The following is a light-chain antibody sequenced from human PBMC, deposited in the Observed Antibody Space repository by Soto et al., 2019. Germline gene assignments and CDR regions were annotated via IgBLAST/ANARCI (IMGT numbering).Light chain of an antibody. CDR2: DGS. CDR1: SSDVGGYNY. CDR3: SSYTSSSTRV. V-gene: IGLV2-14*01. J-gene: IGLJ2*01. Sequence: QSVLTQPASGSGSPGQSITISCTGTSSDVGGYNYVSWYQQHLGKAPKLMIYDGSNRPSGVSNRFSGSKSGNTASLTISGLQAEDEADYYCSSYTSSSTRVFGGGTKLTVL.